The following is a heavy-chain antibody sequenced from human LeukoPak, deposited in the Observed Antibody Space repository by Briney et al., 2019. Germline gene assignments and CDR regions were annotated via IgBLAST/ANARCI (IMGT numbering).Heavy chain of an antibody. CDR1: XA. Sequence: XAMNWVRQAPGQGLEWVARIIPLLGITNHAQKLQGRVTVNADTSTNTVYMELSSLRPDDTAVYYCARARGRITFGGIRHAFDIWGQGTLVTVSS. CDR3: ARARGRITFGGIRHAFDI. CDR2: IIPLLGIT. J-gene: IGHJ3*02. D-gene: IGHD3-16*01. V-gene: IGHV1-69*04.